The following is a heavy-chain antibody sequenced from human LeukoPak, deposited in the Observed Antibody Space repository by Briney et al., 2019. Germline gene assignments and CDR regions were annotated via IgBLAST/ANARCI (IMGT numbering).Heavy chain of an antibody. J-gene: IGHJ4*02. CDR3: ARGPYSSNWYVDY. D-gene: IGHD6-13*01. CDR1: GFTLSSYE. V-gene: IGHV3-48*03. Sequence: GGSLRLSCTASGFTLSSYEMNWVRLAPGKGLEWISYISRTGNSIYYADSVKGRFTISRDSAKNSLYLQMNSLRAEDTAVYYCARGPYSSNWYVDYWGQGTLVTVAS. CDR2: ISRTGNSI.